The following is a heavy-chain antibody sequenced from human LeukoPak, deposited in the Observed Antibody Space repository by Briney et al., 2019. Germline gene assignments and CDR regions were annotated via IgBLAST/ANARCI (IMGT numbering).Heavy chain of an antibody. CDR3: AKDLRPYSSGWYSPDY. J-gene: IGHJ4*02. CDR2: IKQDGSEK. CDR1: GFTFSSYW. Sequence: PGGSLRLSCAASGFTFSSYWMSWVRQAPGKGLEWVANIKQDGSEKYYVDSVKGRFTISRDNAKNSLYLQMNSLRAEDTALYYCAKDLRPYSSGWYSPDYWGQGTLVTVSS. D-gene: IGHD6-19*01. V-gene: IGHV3-7*03.